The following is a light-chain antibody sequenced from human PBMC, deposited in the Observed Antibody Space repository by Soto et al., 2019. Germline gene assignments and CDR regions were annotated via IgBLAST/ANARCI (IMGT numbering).Light chain of an antibody. J-gene: IGKJ5*01. Sequence: EVVLTQSPGTLSLSPGERATLSFRASQSVSNNYLAWYQQKPGQPPRLLIHDASSRATGIPARFSGSGSGTDFTLTISSLEPEDFAVYYCQQRNNWPPSITFGPGTRLEI. CDR3: QQRNNWPPSIT. V-gene: IGKV3D-20*02. CDR2: DAS. CDR1: QSVSNNY.